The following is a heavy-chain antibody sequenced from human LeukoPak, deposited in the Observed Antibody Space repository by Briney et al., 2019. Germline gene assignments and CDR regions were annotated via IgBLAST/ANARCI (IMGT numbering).Heavy chain of an antibody. Sequence: GGPLRLSCAVSGFTFRGAAMTWVRQAPGKGLEWVSLISSSGNNAYSADSVKGRFTISRDNSKNTLSLQMNSLRVEDTAIYYCAKDTQLSTWGLGTRVTVSS. D-gene: IGHD5-24*01. CDR3: AKDTQLST. CDR2: ISSSGNNA. CDR1: GFTFRGAA. V-gene: IGHV3-23*01. J-gene: IGHJ3*01.